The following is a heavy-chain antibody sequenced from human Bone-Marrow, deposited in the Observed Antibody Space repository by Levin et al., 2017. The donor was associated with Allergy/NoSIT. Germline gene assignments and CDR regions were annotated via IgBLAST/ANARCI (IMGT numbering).Heavy chain of an antibody. V-gene: IGHV3-64*01. D-gene: IGHD5-12*01. Sequence: GGSLRLSCAASGFTFSKYAMHWVRQAPGKGLEYVSAINSNGGSTDYANSVKGRFTISRDNSKNTLYLQMGSLGIEDMAVYYCARAGSGYGFSNDYWGQGTLVSVSS. CDR2: INSNGGST. CDR1: GFTFSKYA. J-gene: IGHJ4*02. CDR3: ARAGSGYGFSNDY.